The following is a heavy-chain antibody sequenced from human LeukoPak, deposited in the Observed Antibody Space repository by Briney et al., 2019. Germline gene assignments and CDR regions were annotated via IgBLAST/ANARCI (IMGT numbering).Heavy chain of an antibody. CDR3: ARDRYYDSSPYDAFDI. D-gene: IGHD3-22*01. CDR2: INPSGGST. J-gene: IGHJ3*02. V-gene: IGHV1-46*01. Sequence: ASVKVSCKASGYTFTSYYMHWVRQAPGQGLEWMGIINPSGGSTSYAQKFQGRVTMTRDTSTSTVYMELSSLRSEDTAVYYCARDRYYDSSPYDAFDIWGQGTMVTVSS. CDR1: GYTFTSYY.